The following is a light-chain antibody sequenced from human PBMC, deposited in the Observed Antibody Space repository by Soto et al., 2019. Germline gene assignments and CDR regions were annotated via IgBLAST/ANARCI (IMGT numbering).Light chain of an antibody. V-gene: IGKV3-15*01. J-gene: IGKJ1*01. CDR3: QQYNNWTWT. Sequence: IVMTQSPANRSVSPGERATLSCRASQSVSRNLAWYQQKPGQAPRLLIYGASTRAPGFPARFSGSGSGTDGTITISSLKYEDGSVYYCQQYNNWTWTFGQGTKVDIK. CDR2: GAS. CDR1: QSVSRN.